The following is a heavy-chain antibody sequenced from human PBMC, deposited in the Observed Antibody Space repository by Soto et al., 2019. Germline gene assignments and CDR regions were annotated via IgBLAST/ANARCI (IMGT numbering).Heavy chain of an antibody. D-gene: IGHD1-26*01. J-gene: IGHJ4*02. CDR3: AKVEERWDLTLHYDS. CDR1: GFTFSSYA. Sequence: QVQLVESGGGVVQPGRSLRLSCAASGFTFSSYAMHWVRQAPGKGLEWVAAISYDGPNQYYGDSVKGRFTISRDNSRNMLYLQMYSLRDEDTALYYCAKVEERWDLTLHYDSWGQGTLVTVSS. V-gene: IGHV3-30*18. CDR2: ISYDGPNQ.